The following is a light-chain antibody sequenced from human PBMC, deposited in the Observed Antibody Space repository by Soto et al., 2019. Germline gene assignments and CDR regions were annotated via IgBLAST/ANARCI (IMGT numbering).Light chain of an antibody. Sequence: EIVLTQSPGTLSLSPGEIATLACRASQSVSYYLAWYQQKPGQAPRLLIYDASSRATGVPDRFSGSGSGTDFTLTISSLEPEDFAVYYCQQRSNWPITFGQGTRLEIK. CDR2: DAS. CDR1: QSVSYY. J-gene: IGKJ5*01. CDR3: QQRSNWPIT. V-gene: IGKV3-11*01.